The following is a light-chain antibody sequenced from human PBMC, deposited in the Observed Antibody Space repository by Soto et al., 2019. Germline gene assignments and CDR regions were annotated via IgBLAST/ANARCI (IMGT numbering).Light chain of an antibody. CDR3: QQYNSWPPLT. V-gene: IGKV1-5*01. CDR2: DAS. J-gene: IGKJ4*01. CDR1: QSISSW. Sequence: DIQMTQSPSTLSASVGDRVTITCRASQSISSWLAWYQQKPGKAPKLLIYDASSLESGVPSRFSGSGSGTEFTVTISSLQPDDFATYYCQQYNSWPPLTFGGGTKVEIK.